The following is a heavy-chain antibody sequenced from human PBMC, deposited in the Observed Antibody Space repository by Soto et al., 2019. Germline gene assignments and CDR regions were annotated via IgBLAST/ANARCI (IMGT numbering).Heavy chain of an antibody. CDR3: ARDNPVGATPGWFDS. CDR2: MSGSSSTT. V-gene: IGHV3-23*01. CDR1: GLTFSNYA. J-gene: IGHJ5*01. D-gene: IGHD1-26*01. Sequence: EVRLLESGGGLVKPGGSLRLSCATSGLTFSNYAMSWVRQAPGGGLEWVSSMSGSSSTTYYADSVKGRFTISRDRSKNTLYLQMSSLRAEDTALYYCARDNPVGATPGWFDSWGQGTLVIVSS.